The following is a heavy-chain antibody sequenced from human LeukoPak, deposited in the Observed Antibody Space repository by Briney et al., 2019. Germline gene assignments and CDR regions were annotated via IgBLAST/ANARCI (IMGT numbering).Heavy chain of an antibody. J-gene: IGHJ5*02. V-gene: IGHV1-2*02. CDR2: INPNSGGT. CDR1: GYTFTDYY. Sequence: ASVKVSCKASGYTFTDYYIHWVRQAPGQGLEWMGWINPNSGGTNYAQNFQGRVTMTRDTSISAVYMDLNSLRYDDTAIYYCARESLRWFDPWGQGTLVIVSS. CDR3: ARESLRWFDP.